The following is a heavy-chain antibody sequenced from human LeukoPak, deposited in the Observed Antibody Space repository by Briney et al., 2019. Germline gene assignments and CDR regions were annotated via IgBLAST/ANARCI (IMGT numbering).Heavy chain of an antibody. CDR3: ARDRSEWLADAFDI. V-gene: IGHV1-18*01. D-gene: IGHD6-19*01. CDR1: GYTFTNYG. CDR2: ISPYNGNT. Sequence: ASVRVSCKASGYTFTNYGISWVRQAPGQGLKWMGWISPYNGNTNYAQKFQGRVTMTTDTSTSTAYMELRSLRSDDAAVYYCARDRSEWLADAFDIWGQETMVTVYS. J-gene: IGHJ3*02.